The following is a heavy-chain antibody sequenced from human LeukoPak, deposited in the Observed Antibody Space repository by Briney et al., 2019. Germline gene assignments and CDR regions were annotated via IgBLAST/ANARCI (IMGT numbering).Heavy chain of an antibody. CDR1: GGSISSYY. CDR3: ATQYDFWSGPIDY. D-gene: IGHD3-3*01. CDR2: IYYSGST. Sequence: SETLSLTCTVSGGSISSYYWSWIRQPPGKGLEWIGYIYYSGSTNYNPSLKSRVTISVDTSKNQFSLKLSSVTAADTAVYYCATQYDFWSGPIDYWGQGTLVTVSS. V-gene: IGHV4-59*08. J-gene: IGHJ4*02.